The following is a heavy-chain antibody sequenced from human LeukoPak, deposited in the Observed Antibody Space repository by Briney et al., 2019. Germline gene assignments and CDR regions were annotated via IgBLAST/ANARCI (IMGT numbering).Heavy chain of an antibody. Sequence: GGSLRLSCAASGFTFSLYWMTWVRQSPGKGLEWVADIKQDGSEKYYVDSVKGRFTISRDNAKNSLYLQMNSLRAEDTAVYYCARDRSPGNFDYWGQGTLVTVSS. V-gene: IGHV3-7*01. CDR2: IKQDGSEK. J-gene: IGHJ4*02. CDR1: GFTFSLYW. CDR3: ARDRSPGNFDY. D-gene: IGHD3-10*01.